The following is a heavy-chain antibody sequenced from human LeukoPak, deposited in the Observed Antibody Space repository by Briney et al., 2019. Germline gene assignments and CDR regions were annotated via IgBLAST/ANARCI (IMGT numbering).Heavy chain of an antibody. CDR3: ARGHIGSGWYDHYYYYYMDV. V-gene: IGHV3-30*02. CDR1: GFTFNTYG. J-gene: IGHJ6*03. Sequence: GGSLRLSCAASGFTFNTYGIHWVRQAPGKGLEWVAFIRYDGSIKYYADSVKGRFTISRDNAKNSLYLQMNSLRAEDTAVYYCARGHIGSGWYDHYYYYYMDVWGKGTTVTVSS. D-gene: IGHD6-19*01. CDR2: IRYDGSIK.